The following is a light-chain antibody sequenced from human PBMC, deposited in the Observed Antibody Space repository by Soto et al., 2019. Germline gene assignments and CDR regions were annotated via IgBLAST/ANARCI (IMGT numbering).Light chain of an antibody. J-gene: IGLJ3*02. Sequence: QSVLTQPPSVSGAPGQRVTISCTGSGSSLGAGYDVHWYQHLPETAPKLLMYRNSNRPSGVPDRFSGSKSGTSASLAITGLQAEDEADFYCQSYDSSLSAWVFGGGTKLTVL. CDR2: RNS. CDR1: GSSLGAGYD. V-gene: IGLV1-40*01. CDR3: QSYDSSLSAWV.